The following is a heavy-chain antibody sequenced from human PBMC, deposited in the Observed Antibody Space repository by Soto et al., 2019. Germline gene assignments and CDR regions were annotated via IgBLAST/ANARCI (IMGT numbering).Heavy chain of an antibody. J-gene: IGHJ4*02. V-gene: IGHV4-59*01. CDR3: ARGYCSSTSCYEFDY. D-gene: IGHD2-2*01. CDR1: SCSISSYY. CDR2: IYYSGNT. Sequence: SETLSLTCTVSSCSISSYYWNWIRQPPGKGLEWIGSIYYSGNTNYSPSLKSRVTISVDTSKKQFSLKLTSMTAADTAIYYCARGYCSSTSCYEFDYWGQGTLVTVSS.